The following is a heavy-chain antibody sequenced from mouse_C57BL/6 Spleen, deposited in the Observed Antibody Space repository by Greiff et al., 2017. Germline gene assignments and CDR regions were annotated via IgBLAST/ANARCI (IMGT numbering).Heavy chain of an antibody. V-gene: IGHV1-55*01. CDR3: ARKGVQLRLPTLFDY. CDR1: GYTFTSYW. D-gene: IGHD3-2*02. Sequence: QVQLQQSGAELVKPGASVKMSCKASGYTFTSYWITWVKQRPGQGLEWIGDIYPGSGSTNYNEKFKSKATLTVDTSSSTAYMQLSSLTSEDSAVYYCARKGVQLRLPTLFDYWGQGTTLTVSS. J-gene: IGHJ2*01. CDR2: IYPGSGST.